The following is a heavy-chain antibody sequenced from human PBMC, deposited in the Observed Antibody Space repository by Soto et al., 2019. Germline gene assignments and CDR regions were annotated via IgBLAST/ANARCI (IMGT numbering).Heavy chain of an antibody. J-gene: IGHJ3*02. D-gene: IGHD4-17*01. CDR2: IYWDDDK. V-gene: IGHV2-5*02. Sequence: QITLKESGPTLVKPTQTLTLTCTFSGFSLSTRGVGVGWIRQPPGKALEWLALIYWDDDKRYSPSLKSRLTSTKDTSKHQVVLTLTNMDPVDTATYYCAHRLVAYGDYDAFDIWGQGTMVTVSS. CDR3: AHRLVAYGDYDAFDI. CDR1: GFSLSTRGVG.